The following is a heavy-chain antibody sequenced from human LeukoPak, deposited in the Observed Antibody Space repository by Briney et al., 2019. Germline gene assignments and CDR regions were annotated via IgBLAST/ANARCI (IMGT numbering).Heavy chain of an antibody. D-gene: IGHD4-17*01. J-gene: IGHJ4*02. CDR3: ARVGIYGDLFDY. CDR1: GGSISSYY. CDR2: IYYSGST. V-gene: IGHV4-59*01. Sequence: SETLSLTCTVSGGSISSYYWSWIRQPPGKGLEWIGYIYYSGSTNYNPSLKSRVTISVDTSKNQFSLKLSSVTAADTAVYYCARVGIYGDLFDYWGQETLVTVSS.